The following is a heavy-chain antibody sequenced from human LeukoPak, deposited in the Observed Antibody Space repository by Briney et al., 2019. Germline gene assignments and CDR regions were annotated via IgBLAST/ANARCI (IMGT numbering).Heavy chain of an antibody. CDR3: AKGDYGDCY. CDR1: GFTFSNYA. Sequence: GGSLRLSCAASGFTFSNYAMAWVRQAPGKGLEWVSSITSSGNRYYADSVKGRFTISRDNSKNTVYMQMTSLRAEDTAVYYCAKGDYGDCYWGQGTLDTVSS. D-gene: IGHD4-17*01. J-gene: IGHJ4*02. CDR2: ITSSGNR. V-gene: IGHV3-23*01.